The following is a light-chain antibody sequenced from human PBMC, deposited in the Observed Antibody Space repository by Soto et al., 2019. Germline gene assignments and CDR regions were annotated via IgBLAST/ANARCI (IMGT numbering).Light chain of an antibody. J-gene: IGLJ1*01. CDR1: SRAVGSYDL. V-gene: IGLV2-23*02. Sequence: SGLTQPACVSWSLVQSITISGTGTSRAVGSYDLVSWYQQHPGKVPKFLIYEVKKRPSGVSDRFSGSKSGNTATLTISGLLAEDEADYYCCSYGGSTTFYVFGSGTKVTVL. CDR2: EVK. CDR3: CSYGGSTTFYV.